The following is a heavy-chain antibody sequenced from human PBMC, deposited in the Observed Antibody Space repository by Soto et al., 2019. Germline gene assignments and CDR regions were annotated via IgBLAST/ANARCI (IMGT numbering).Heavy chain of an antibody. D-gene: IGHD3-9*01. CDR3: ARGSYSSLLNY. CDR1: GGYFSGYY. CDR2: IDRRGST. J-gene: IGHJ4*02. Sequence: SETLSLTCTVYGGYFSGYYWTWIRQPPGRGLEWIGEIDRRGSTTYKSSLKSRLTMSIDTSKNQFFLNLTSVTAADTAVYYCARGSYSSLLNYWGQGTPVTVSS. V-gene: IGHV4-34*01.